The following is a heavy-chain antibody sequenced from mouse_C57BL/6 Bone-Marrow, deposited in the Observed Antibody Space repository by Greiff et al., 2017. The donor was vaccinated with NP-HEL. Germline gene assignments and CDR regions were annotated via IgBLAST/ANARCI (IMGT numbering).Heavy chain of an antibody. Sequence: EVMLVESGGGLVQPGGSLSLSCAASGFTFTDYYMSWVRQPPGKALEWLGFIRNKANGYTTEYSASVKGRFTISRDNSHSILYLQMNALRAEDSATYYCARLALFYSWFAYWGQGTLVTVSA. D-gene: IGHD1-1*01. V-gene: IGHV7-3*01. J-gene: IGHJ3*01. CDR3: ARLALFYSWFAY. CDR1: GFTFTDYY. CDR2: IRNKANGYTT.